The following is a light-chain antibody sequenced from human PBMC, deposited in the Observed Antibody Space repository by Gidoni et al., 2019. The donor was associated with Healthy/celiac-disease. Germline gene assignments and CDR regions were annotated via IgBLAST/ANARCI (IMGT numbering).Light chain of an antibody. CDR3: QKYNSAPFT. V-gene: IGKV1-27*01. Sequence: DIQMTVSPSSLSASVGDRVTITCRASQGIIKYLAWYQQKPGNVPKLLIYAASTLQSGVLSRFSGSGSGTDLTLTISSLQPEDVATYYFQKYNSAPFTFGPGTKVEIK. J-gene: IGKJ3*01. CDR1: QGIIKY. CDR2: AAS.